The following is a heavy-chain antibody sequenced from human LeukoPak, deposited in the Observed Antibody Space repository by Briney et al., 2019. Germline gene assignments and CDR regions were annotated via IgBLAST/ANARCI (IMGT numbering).Heavy chain of an antibody. CDR2: IIPILGIA. CDR1: GYTFTSYT. Sequence: ASVKVSCKASGYTFTSYTISWVRQAPGQGLEWMGRIIPILGIANYAQKFQGRVTITADKSTSTAYMELSSLRSEDTAVYYCAREDDSSGYYYAPLDYWGQGTLVTVSS. CDR3: AREDDSSGYYYAPLDY. D-gene: IGHD3-22*01. V-gene: IGHV1-69*04. J-gene: IGHJ4*02.